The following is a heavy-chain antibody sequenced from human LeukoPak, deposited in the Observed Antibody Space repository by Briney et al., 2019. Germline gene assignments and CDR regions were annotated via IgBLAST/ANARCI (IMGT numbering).Heavy chain of an antibody. D-gene: IGHD3-10*01. Sequence: SETLSLTCAVYGGSFSGYYWSWIRQPPGKGLDWIGEINHSGSTNYNPSLKSRVTISVDTSKNQFSLKLSSVTAADTAVYYCASGGYGSGSYYFDYWGQGTLVTVSS. CDR3: ASGGYGSGSYYFDY. CDR2: INHSGST. V-gene: IGHV4-34*01. J-gene: IGHJ4*02. CDR1: GGSFSGYY.